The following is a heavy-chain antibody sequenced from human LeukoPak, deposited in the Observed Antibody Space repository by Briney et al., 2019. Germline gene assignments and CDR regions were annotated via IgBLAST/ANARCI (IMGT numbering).Heavy chain of an antibody. D-gene: IGHD1-1*01. CDR2: IFQRGYS. CDR1: GYSISSGYY. V-gene: IGHV4-38-2*01. Sequence: SETLSLTCAVSGYSISSGYYWGWIRQPPGKGLQWIESIFQRGYSYYNPSLKSRVTISVVTSRNQFSLKLSSVTAADTAVYYCAGDKETTGNGRPNWFDPWGQGTLVTVSS. CDR3: AGDKETTGNGRPNWFDP. J-gene: IGHJ5*02.